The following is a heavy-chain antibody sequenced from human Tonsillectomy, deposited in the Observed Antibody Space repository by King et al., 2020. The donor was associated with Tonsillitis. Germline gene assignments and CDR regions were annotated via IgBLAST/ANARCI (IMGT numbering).Heavy chain of an antibody. CDR2: ISVNNGDT. D-gene: IGHD2-15*01. Sequence: QLVQSGGEVKKPGASVKVSYKASSYTFTSYDISWVRQAPGQGLEWMGWISVNNGDTEYAQNLQGRVTMTTDTSTSTGHMELRSLRSDDTAVYYCARHQSQDTLPRDALDIWGQGTMVTVSS. V-gene: IGHV1-18*04. CDR1: SYTFTSYD. J-gene: IGHJ3*02. CDR3: ARHQSQDTLPRDALDI.